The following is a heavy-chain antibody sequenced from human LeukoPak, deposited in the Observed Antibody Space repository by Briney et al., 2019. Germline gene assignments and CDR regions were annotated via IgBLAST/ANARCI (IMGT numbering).Heavy chain of an antibody. V-gene: IGHV3-23*01. CDR1: GFTFSNYA. J-gene: IGHJ4*02. CDR3: ASLLWRGYTPFDY. Sequence: GGSLRLSCAASGFTFSNYAMSWVRQAPGKGLEWVSAISGSGGTTYYAGSVKGRFTISRDNSKNTLYLQMNSLRAEDTAIYYCASLLWRGYTPFDYWGQGTLVTVSS. D-gene: IGHD5-12*01. CDR2: ISGSGGTT.